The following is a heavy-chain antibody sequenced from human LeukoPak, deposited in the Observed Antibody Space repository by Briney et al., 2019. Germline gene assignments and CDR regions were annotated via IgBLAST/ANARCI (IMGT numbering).Heavy chain of an antibody. CDR2: IYSDGTT. J-gene: IGHJ4*02. Sequence: PGGSLRLSCAASGFTVSSNYMSWVRQAPGKGLEWVSVIYSDGTTYYADSVKGRFTISRDNSKNTLYLQMNSLRAEDTAVYYCAKDVVRGDHGGWYFDYWVQGTLVTVSS. CDR1: GFTVSSNY. D-gene: IGHD3-10*01. V-gene: IGHV3-53*01. CDR3: AKDVVRGDHGGWYFDY.